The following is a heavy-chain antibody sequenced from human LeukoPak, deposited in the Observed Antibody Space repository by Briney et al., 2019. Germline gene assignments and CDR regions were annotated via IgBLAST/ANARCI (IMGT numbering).Heavy chain of an antibody. CDR2: INHSGST. CDR3: ARDGFPLITTVRGVRSNWFDP. V-gene: IGHV4-34*01. Sequence: SETLSLTCAVYGGSSSGYYWSWIRQPPGKGLEWIGEINHSGSTNYNPSLKSRVTISVDTSKNQFSLKLSSVTAADTAVYYCARDGFPLITTVRGVRSNWFDPWGQGTLVTVSS. CDR1: GGSSSGYY. D-gene: IGHD3-10*01. J-gene: IGHJ5*02.